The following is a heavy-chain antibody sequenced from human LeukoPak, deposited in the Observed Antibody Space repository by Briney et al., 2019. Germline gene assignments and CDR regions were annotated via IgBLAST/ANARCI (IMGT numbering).Heavy chain of an antibody. D-gene: IGHD3-22*01. V-gene: IGHV4-4*07. CDR3: AREGPEGYYYDSSGYPNIDY. J-gene: IGHJ4*02. Sequence: SETLSLTCAVSGGSFSGYYWSWIRQPAGKGLEWIWRIYTSGSTNYNPSLKSRVTISVDTSKNQFPLKLSSVTGADTAVYYCAREGPEGYYYDSSGYPNIDYWGQGTLVTVSS. CDR1: GGSFSGYY. CDR2: IYTSGST.